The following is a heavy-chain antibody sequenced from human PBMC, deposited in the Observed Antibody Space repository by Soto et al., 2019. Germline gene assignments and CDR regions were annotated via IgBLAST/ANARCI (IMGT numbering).Heavy chain of an antibody. D-gene: IGHD3-10*01. Sequence: GASVKVSCKASGYTFTTSSMHWLRQAPGQRLECMGWINAGNGNTKYSQKFQDRLTITRDTSASTAYMELNSLRSEDTAVYYCAGPSWFGESYFDYWGQGTLVTVSS. J-gene: IGHJ4*02. CDR3: AGPSWFGESYFDY. CDR2: INAGNGNT. V-gene: IGHV1-3*01. CDR1: GYTFTTSS.